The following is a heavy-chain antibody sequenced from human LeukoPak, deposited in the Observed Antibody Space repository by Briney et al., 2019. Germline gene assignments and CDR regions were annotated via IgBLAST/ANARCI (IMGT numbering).Heavy chain of an antibody. CDR3: ARDRGYDYIDY. Sequence: PGGSLRLSCAASGFTFSRYWMSWVRQASGKGLEWVANIKQDGSEKYYVDSVKGRFTISRDNAKNSLYLQMNSLRAEDTAVYYCARDRGYDYIDYWGQGTLVTVSS. V-gene: IGHV3-7*01. D-gene: IGHD5-12*01. CDR2: IKQDGSEK. J-gene: IGHJ4*02. CDR1: GFTFSRYW.